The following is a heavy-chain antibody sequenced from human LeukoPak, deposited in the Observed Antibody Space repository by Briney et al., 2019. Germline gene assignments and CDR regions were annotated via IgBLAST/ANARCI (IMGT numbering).Heavy chain of an antibody. Sequence: SETLSLTCTVSGGSISDYYWNWIRQPPGKGLEWLGYIYYRGTTNYNPSLNSRVTISLDSSKNQFSLKLSSVTAADTAVYYCARGPPRTGRERYFDYWGQGTLVSVSS. CDR1: GGSISDYY. CDR3: ARGPPRTGRERYFDY. D-gene: IGHD1-1*01. V-gene: IGHV4-59*01. CDR2: IYYRGTT. J-gene: IGHJ4*02.